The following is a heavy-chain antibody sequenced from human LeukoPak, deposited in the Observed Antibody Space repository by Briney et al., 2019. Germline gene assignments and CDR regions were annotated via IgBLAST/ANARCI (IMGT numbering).Heavy chain of an antibody. CDR1: GFTFSSDS. Sequence: PGGALRLSCAASGFTFSSDSMNWVRQAPGKGLEWVSSISSSSSYIYYADSVKGRFTISRDNAKNSLYLQMNSLRAEDTAVYYCAREAYCGGDCSIDYWGQGTLVTVSS. V-gene: IGHV3-21*01. D-gene: IGHD2-21*02. J-gene: IGHJ4*02. CDR2: ISSSSSYI. CDR3: AREAYCGGDCSIDY.